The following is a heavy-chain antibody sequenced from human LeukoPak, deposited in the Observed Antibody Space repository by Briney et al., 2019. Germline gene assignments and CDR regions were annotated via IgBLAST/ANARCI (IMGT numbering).Heavy chain of an antibody. CDR2: IYTSGST. J-gene: IGHJ4*02. V-gene: IGHV4-61*02. CDR3: ARGDFSSSDY. CDR1: GGSISSGSYY. D-gene: IGHD6-6*01. Sequence: PSETLSLTCTVSGGSISSGSYYWSWIRQPAGKGLEWIGRIYTSGSTNYNPSLKSRVTISVDTSKNQFSLKLSSVTAADTAVYYCARGDFSSSDYWGQGTLVIVSS.